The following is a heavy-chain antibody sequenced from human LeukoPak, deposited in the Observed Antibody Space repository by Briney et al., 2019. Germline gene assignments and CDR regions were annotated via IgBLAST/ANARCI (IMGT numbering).Heavy chain of an antibody. V-gene: IGHV7-4-1*02. CDR3: ARERRRGSGEISYNNWIDP. J-gene: IGHJ5*02. CDR2: INTNTGKP. CDR1: GYTFASYG. Sequence: ASVKVSCKASGYTFASYGLNWVRQAPGQGPEWMGWINTNTGKPKYARGFTGRFVFSLDTSVNTAYLEISSLRTEDTAVYYCARERRRGSGEISYNNWIDPWGKGTPVTVSS. D-gene: IGHD2-15*01.